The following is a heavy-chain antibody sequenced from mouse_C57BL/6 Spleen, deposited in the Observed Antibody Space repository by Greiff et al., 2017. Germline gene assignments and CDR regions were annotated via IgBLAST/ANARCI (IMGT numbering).Heavy chain of an antibody. D-gene: IGHD1-1*01. CDR1: GYAFSSSW. V-gene: IGHV1-82*01. J-gene: IGHJ2*01. CDR3: AKWYYGSGDYFDY. Sequence: VKLMEPGPELVKPGASVKISCKASGYAFSSSWMNWVKQRPGKGLEWIGRIYPGDGDPNYNGKFKGKATLTADKSSSTAYMQLSSLTSEDSAVYYCAKWYYGSGDYFDYWGQGTTLTVSS. CDR2: IYPGDGDP.